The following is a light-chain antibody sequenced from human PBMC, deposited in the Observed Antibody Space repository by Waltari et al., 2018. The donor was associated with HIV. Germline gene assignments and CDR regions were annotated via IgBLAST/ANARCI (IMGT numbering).Light chain of an antibody. Sequence: SSELTQPPSVSVSPGQTARTSCSGDTLSKQNAYWYQQKPGQAPVVVIIKDTERPSGIPERFSGSSSGTTVTLTIRGVQAEDEADYYCQSSDNSEHMIFGGGTKLTVL. CDR2: KDT. CDR3: QSSDNSEHMI. J-gene: IGLJ2*01. CDR1: TLSKQN. V-gene: IGLV3-25*03.